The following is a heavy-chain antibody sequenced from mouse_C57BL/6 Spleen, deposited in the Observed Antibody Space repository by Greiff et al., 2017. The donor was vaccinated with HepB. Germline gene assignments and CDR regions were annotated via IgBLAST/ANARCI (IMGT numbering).Heavy chain of an antibody. CDR1: GFTFSSYA. V-gene: IGHV5-9-1*02. D-gene: IGHD1-1*01. Sequence: EVKLMESGEGLVKPGGSLKLSCAASGFTFSSYAMSWVRQTPEKRLEWVAYISSGGDYIYYADTVKGRFTISRDNARNTLYLQMSSLKSEDTAMYYCTRGQFITTVVEGPDYAMDYWGQGTSVTVSS. CDR3: TRGQFITTVVEGPDYAMDY. J-gene: IGHJ4*01. CDR2: ISSGGDYI.